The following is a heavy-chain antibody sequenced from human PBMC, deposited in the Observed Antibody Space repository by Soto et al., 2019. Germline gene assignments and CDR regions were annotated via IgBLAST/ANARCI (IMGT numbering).Heavy chain of an antibody. D-gene: IGHD6-6*01. CDR1: GFTFSDYY. J-gene: IGHJ4*02. Sequence: QVQLVESGGGLVKPGGSLRLSCAASGFTFSDYYMSWIRQAPGKGLEWASYISSSSSYTNYADSVKGRFTISRDNAKNSLYLQRNSLRAEDTAVYYCARVYSSSFGFDYWGQGTLVTVSS. CDR3: ARVYSSSFGFDY. V-gene: IGHV3-11*06. CDR2: ISSSSSYT.